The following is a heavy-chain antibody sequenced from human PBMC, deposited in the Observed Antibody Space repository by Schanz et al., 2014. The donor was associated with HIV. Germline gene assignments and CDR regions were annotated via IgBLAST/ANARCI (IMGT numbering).Heavy chain of an antibody. Sequence: VQLVESGAEVRKPGSSVKVSCKASGGTFGSYAISWVRQAPGQGLEWMGWFNPNSGGRIYPQKFEGRVTMTRDTSISTAYMELSSLRYDDTAVYYCAREPSISGLDVWGQGTTVIVSS. CDR3: AREPSISGLDV. CDR1: GGTFGSYA. V-gene: IGHV1-2*02. CDR2: FNPNSGGR. D-gene: IGHD3-3*02. J-gene: IGHJ6*02.